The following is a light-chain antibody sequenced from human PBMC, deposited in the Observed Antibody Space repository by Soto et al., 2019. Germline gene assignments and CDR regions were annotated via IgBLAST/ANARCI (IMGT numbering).Light chain of an antibody. V-gene: IGKV1-6*01. Sequence: GDRVTMTCRASQSITTHVNWYQQKPGKVPKLLIYAASTLQSGVPSRFSGSRSGTDFTLTISSLQPEDFATYYCLLDFSYFWAFGQGTKVDIK. CDR1: QSITTH. J-gene: IGKJ1*01. CDR2: AAS. CDR3: LLDFSYFWA.